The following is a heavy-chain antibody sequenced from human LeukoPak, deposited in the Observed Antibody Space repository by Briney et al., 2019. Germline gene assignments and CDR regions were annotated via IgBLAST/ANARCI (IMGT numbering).Heavy chain of an antibody. D-gene: IGHD5-18*01. V-gene: IGHV3-66*01. J-gene: IGHJ4*02. CDR3: AREMWDSYGYVDY. CDR1: GFTVSSNY. Sequence: GGSLRLSCAASGFTVSSNYMSWVRQAPGKGLEWVSVIYSGGSTYYADSVKGRFTISRDNSKNTLYLQMNSLRAEDTAVYYCAREMWDSYGYVDYWGQGTLVTVSS. CDR2: IYSGGST.